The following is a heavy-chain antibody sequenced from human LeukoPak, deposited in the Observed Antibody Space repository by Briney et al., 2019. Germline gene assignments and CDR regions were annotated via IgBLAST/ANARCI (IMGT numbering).Heavy chain of an antibody. CDR2: FYSGGNT. V-gene: IGHV3-53*01. CDR3: AKLPSSGWLDY. J-gene: IGHJ4*02. Sequence: GGSLRLSCVVSGFTVSDNYMSWVRQAPGKGLEWVSVFYSGGNTYYAGSVKGRFIISRDTSKNTLYLQMNNLRPEDTAMYYCAKLPSSGWLDYWGQGTLVTVSS. D-gene: IGHD6-19*01. CDR1: GFTVSDNY.